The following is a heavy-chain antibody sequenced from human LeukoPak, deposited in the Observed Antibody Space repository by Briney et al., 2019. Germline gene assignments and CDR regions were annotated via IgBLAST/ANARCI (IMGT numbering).Heavy chain of an antibody. Sequence: SETLSLTCTVSGGSISGYYWSWIRQPPGKRLEYIGYISYSGTTSYNPSLKSRVTISLDTSKNQFSLKLTSVTAADTAVYYCARDKGLPQAFDIWGQGTMVTVSS. CDR1: GGSISGYY. J-gene: IGHJ3*02. CDR2: ISYSGTT. V-gene: IGHV4-59*01. CDR3: ARDKGLPQAFDI. D-gene: IGHD5/OR15-5a*01.